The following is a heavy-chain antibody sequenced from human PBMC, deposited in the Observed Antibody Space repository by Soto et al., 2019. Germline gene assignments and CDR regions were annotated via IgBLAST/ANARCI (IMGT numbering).Heavy chain of an antibody. CDR3: WAAVPGDYGSPYYYRDV. V-gene: IGHV4-34*03. Sequence: SETLSLTCAVYGGSFSGYYWIWIRQPPGKGLEWIGEITHSGSTNYNPSLKSRVTISVDTSKNQFSLKLTSVTAADTAVYYCWAAVPGDYGSPYYYRDVWGKGTTVTVSS. D-gene: IGHD4-17*01. J-gene: IGHJ6*03. CDR2: ITHSGST. CDR1: GGSFSGYY.